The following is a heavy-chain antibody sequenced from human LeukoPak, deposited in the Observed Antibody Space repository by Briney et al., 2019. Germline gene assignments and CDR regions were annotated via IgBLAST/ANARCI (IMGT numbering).Heavy chain of an antibody. CDR1: GYTFIDYY. CDR3: ARENIGYCSSISCPHFEY. V-gene: IGHV1-2*02. Sequence: GASVKVSCKASGYTFIDYYMHWVRQAPGQGLEWMGWINPNSGGTNYAQKFQGRVTMTRDTSISTAYMDLSRLRSDDTAVYYCARENIGYCSSISCPHFEYWGQGTLVTVSS. CDR2: INPNSGGT. D-gene: IGHD2-2*01. J-gene: IGHJ4*02.